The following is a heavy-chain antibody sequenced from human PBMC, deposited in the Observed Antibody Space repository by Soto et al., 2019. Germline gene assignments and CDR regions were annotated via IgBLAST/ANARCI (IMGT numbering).Heavy chain of an antibody. J-gene: IGHJ5*02. CDR2: TYYRSNWRL. Sequence: PSQTLSLTCAISGDSVSSNTAAWNWIRSSPSRGLECLGRTYYRSNWRLYYAVSLNSRITFNPDTSKNHFSLQLNSVTPDDTAVYYCARGVDGSGFYXWGQGTRVTVSX. CDR1: GDSVSSNTAA. D-gene: IGHD2-15*01. CDR3: ARGVDGSGFYX. V-gene: IGHV6-1*01.